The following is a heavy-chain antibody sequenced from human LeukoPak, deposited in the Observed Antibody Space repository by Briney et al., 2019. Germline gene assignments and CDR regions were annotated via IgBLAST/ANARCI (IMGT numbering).Heavy chain of an antibody. V-gene: IGHV1-2*02. Sequence: ASVKVSCKASGYTFTGYYILWVRQAPGQGLEWMGWINPNSGDTNYAQKFQGRVTMTRDTSITTAYLEVRRLKSDDTAVYYCARVTAATSLGFWGQGTLVTVSS. CDR1: GYTFTGYY. CDR3: ARVTAATSLGF. J-gene: IGHJ4*02. CDR2: INPNSGDT. D-gene: IGHD2-21*02.